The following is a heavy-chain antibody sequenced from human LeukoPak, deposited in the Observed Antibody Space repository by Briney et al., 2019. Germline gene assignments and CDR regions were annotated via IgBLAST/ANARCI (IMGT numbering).Heavy chain of an antibody. CDR2: VYYSGNT. V-gene: IGHV4-39*07. Sequence: SETLSLTCTVSGGSISSSSYYWGWIRQPPGKGLECIGSVYYSGNTYYNPSLKSRVTISVDTSKNQFSLKLSSVTAADTAVYYCARAVTSSSSWYKWVNWFDPWGQGTLVTVSS. CDR3: ARAVTSSSSWYKWVNWFDP. CDR1: GGSISSSSYY. J-gene: IGHJ5*02. D-gene: IGHD6-13*01.